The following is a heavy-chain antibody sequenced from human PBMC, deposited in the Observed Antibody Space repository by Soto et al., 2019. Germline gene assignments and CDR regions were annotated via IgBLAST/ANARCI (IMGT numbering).Heavy chain of an antibody. CDR3: ARTSAVGEYYYGMDV. CDR1: GYSFTSYW. J-gene: IGHJ6*02. CDR2: IYPGDSDT. V-gene: IGHV5-51*01. Sequence: PGESLKISCKGSGYSFTSYWIGWVRQMPGKGLEWMGIIYPGDSDTRYSPSFQGQVTISADKSISTAYLQWSSLKASDTAMYYCARTSAVGEYYYGMDVWGQGTTVTGSS. D-gene: IGHD6-13*01.